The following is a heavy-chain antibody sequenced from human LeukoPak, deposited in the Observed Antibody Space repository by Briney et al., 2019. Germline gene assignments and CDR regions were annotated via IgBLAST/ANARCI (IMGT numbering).Heavy chain of an antibody. J-gene: IGHJ4*02. CDR2: IGASGGNT. D-gene: IGHD3-22*01. V-gene: IGHV3-23*01. Sequence: GGSLRLSCIASGFIFSTSAMTWVRQAPGKGLDWVSVIGASGGNTFYADSVRGRFTISRDNSKNTLVLQMNSPRVEDTAVYYCARGDYYYDTSNYFSWGQGTLVTVSS. CDR1: GFIFSTSA. CDR3: ARGDYYYDTSNYFS.